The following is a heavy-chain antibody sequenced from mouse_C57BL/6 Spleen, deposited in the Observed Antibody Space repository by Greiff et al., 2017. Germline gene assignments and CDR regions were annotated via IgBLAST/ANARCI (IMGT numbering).Heavy chain of an antibody. D-gene: IGHD1-1*01. J-gene: IGHJ3*01. CDR3: ARRWTTDPGFFAY. CDR1: GYTFTSYW. CDR2: INPSNGGT. V-gene: IGHV1-53*01. Sequence: QVQLKQPGTELVKPGASVKLSCKASGYTFTSYWMHWVKPRPGQGLEWIGNINPSNGGTNYNEKFKSKATLTVDKSSSTPYMQLSSLTSEDSAVYYCARRWTTDPGFFAYWGQGTLVTVSA.